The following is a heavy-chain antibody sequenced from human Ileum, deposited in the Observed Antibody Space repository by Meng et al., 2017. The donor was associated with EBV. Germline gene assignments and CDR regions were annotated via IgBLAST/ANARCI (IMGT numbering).Heavy chain of an antibody. D-gene: IGHD5-12*01. Sequence: QVQLVQSGAEGRELGASVKVSFKASGGTFSSYAISWVRQAPGQGLEWMGGIIPIFGTANYAQKFQGRVTITADESTSTAYMELSSLRSEDTAVYYCARGLIVATISAYFDYWGQGTLVTVSS. CDR3: ARGLIVATISAYFDY. J-gene: IGHJ4*02. CDR1: GGTFSSYA. V-gene: IGHV1-69*01. CDR2: IIPIFGTA.